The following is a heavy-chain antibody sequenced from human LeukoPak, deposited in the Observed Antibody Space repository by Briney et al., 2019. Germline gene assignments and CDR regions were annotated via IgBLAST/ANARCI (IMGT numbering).Heavy chain of an antibody. CDR3: AKDESWARFES. J-gene: IGHJ4*02. CDR2: ISGSGGST. V-gene: IGHV3-23*01. D-gene: IGHD7-27*01. Sequence: GGSLRLSCAASGFTFSSYGMSWVRQAPGKGLEWVSAISGSGGSTYYADSVKGRFTISRDNSMDTLYLQMNSLRADDTAVYYCAKDESWARFESWGQGSQVTVSS. CDR1: GFTFSSYG.